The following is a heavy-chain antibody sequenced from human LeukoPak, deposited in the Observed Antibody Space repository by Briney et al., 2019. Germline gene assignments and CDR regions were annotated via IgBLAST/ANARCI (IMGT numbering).Heavy chain of an antibody. D-gene: IGHD3-22*01. V-gene: IGHV4-59*01. CDR3: ATYSDITGSFDY. CDR2: NFHSVTT. J-gene: IGHJ4*02. Sequence: SETLSLTCTLSGGSISSYYWSWIGQPPGKGLEWIGYNFHSVTTNYNPSLQSRVFISVDTSKNQFSLDLTSVTAADTAVYYCATYSDITGSFDYWGQGTLVTASS. CDR1: GGSISSYY.